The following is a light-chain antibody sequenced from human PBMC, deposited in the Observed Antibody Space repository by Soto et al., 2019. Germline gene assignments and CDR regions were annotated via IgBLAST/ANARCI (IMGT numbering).Light chain of an antibody. CDR3: NSYAGSNNFVV. CDR1: SSDVGAYNF. V-gene: IGLV2-8*01. Sequence: QSVLTQPPSVSGSPGQSVTISCTGTSSDVGAYNFVSWFRQNPGKAPKLIIYEVNKRPSGVPDRFSGSKSGNTASLTVSGLQAEDEADYYCNSYAGSNNFVVFGGGTKVTVL. CDR2: EVN. J-gene: IGLJ2*01.